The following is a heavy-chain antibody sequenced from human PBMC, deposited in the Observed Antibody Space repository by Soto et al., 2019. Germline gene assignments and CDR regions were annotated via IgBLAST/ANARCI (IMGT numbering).Heavy chain of an antibody. D-gene: IGHD2-2*01. CDR1: GYTFTSYG. Sequence: QVQLVQSGAEVKKPGASVKVSCKASGYTFTSYGISWVRQAPGQGLEWMGWISAYNGNTNYAQKLQGRVTMTTDTSMSTAYMELRSLRSDDTAVYYCATVVVPAARVYYYYYMDVWDKGTTVTVSS. V-gene: IGHV1-18*01. CDR3: ATVVVPAARVYYYYYMDV. CDR2: ISAYNGNT. J-gene: IGHJ6*03.